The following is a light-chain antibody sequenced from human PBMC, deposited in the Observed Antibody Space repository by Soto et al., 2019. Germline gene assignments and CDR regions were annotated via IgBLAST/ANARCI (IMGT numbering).Light chain of an antibody. CDR1: QSISRY. J-gene: IGKJ5*01. V-gene: IGKV1-39*01. CDR3: QQRYSTPPA. Sequence: DIQMTQSPSSLSASVGNRVTITCRASQSISRYLNWYQQKPGKAPKLLIYAASSLQSGVPSRFSGNGSGTDCTLTISSLKTEDCATYDCQQRYSTPPAFGQGTRLEI. CDR2: AAS.